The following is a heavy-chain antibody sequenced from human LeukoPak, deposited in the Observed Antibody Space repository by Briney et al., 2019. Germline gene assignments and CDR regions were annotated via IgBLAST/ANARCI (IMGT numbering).Heavy chain of an antibody. Sequence: PSETLSLTCTVSGGSISGSTSYWGWIRQSPGKGLEWIGLLNYSGTTYYNPSFKSRVSISIDRSRTQFSLKLSSVTAADTAVYYCARRIPDMTTVFKGYYYMDVWGKGTTVTVSS. J-gene: IGHJ6*03. CDR3: ARRIPDMTTVFKGYYYMDV. D-gene: IGHD4-17*01. CDR2: LNYSGTT. V-gene: IGHV4-39*07. CDR1: GGSISGSTSY.